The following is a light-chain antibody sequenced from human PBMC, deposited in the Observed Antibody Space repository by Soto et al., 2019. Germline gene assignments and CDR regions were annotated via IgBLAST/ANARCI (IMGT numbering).Light chain of an antibody. CDR1: QSIGPN. CDR2: RAS. V-gene: IGKV3-15*01. CDR3: QQYENWPPYN. J-gene: IGKJ2*01. Sequence: TQSPDTLSASLGEIVTLSCKASQSIGPNLAWYQQRPGQVPRLLIHRASMRATGVPARFIGRGFGTEFTLTITNLQSEDFAVYFCQQYENWPPYNFGQGTKLDI.